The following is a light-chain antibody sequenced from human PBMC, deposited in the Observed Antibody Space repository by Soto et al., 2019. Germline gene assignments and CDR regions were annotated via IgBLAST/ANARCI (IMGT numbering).Light chain of an antibody. CDR2: EVS. V-gene: IGLV2-14*01. CDR1: SSDVGGYNY. CDR3: SSYTSGSLRV. Sequence: QSALTQPASVSRSPGQSITISCTGTSSDVGGYNYVSWYQHHPGKAPKLLIYEVSYRPSGVSDRFSGSKSANTASLTISGLQAEDEADYYCSSYTSGSLRVFGTGTKVTVL. J-gene: IGLJ1*01.